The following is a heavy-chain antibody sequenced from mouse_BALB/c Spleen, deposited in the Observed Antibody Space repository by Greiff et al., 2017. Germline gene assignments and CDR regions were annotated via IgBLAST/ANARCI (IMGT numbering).Heavy chain of an antibody. CDR2: ISSGSSTI. D-gene: IGHD2-2*01. V-gene: IGHV5-17*02. CDR3: ARIGNYGYDAWFAY. Sequence: EVHLVESGGGLVQPGGSRKLSCAASGFTFSSFGMHWVRQAPEKGLEWVAYISSGSSTIYYADTVKGRFTISRDNPKNTLFLQMTSLRSEDTAMYYCARIGNYGYDAWFAYWGQGTLVTVSA. J-gene: IGHJ3*01. CDR1: GFTFSSFG.